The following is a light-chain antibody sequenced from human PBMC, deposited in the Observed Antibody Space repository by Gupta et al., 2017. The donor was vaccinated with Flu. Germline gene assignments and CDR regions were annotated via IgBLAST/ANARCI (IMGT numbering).Light chain of an antibody. V-gene: IGLV2-8*01. CDR2: EVR. CDR1: SSDVGDNNY. Sequence: SSDVGDNNYGSWYQQHSGKAPKLLIYEVRKRPSGVPDRFSGSKSGNTASLTVSGLQTEDEADYYCSSYTGGNNLLFGGGTKLTVL. J-gene: IGLJ3*02. CDR3: SSYTGGNNLL.